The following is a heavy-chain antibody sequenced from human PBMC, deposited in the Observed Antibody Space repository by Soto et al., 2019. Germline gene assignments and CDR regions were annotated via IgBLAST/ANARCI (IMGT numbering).Heavy chain of an antibody. Sequence: SETLSLTCTVSGYSISSGYYWGWIRQPPGKGLEWIGSIYHSGSTYYNPSLKSRVTISVDTSKNQFSLKLSSVTAADTAVYYCARDYGGNYYYYYYGMDVWGQGTTVTVSS. D-gene: IGHD4-17*01. CDR1: GYSISSGYY. CDR3: ARDYGGNYYYYYYGMDV. CDR2: IYHSGST. V-gene: IGHV4-38-2*02. J-gene: IGHJ6*02.